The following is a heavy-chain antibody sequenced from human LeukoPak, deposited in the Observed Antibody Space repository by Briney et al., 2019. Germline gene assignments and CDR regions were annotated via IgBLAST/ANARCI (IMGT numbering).Heavy chain of an antibody. Sequence: PSETLSLTCTVSGGSISSSSYYWGWIRQPPGKGLEWIGSIYYSGSTYYNPSLKSRVTISVDTSKNQFSLKLSSVTAADTAVYYCAVRGPWFDPWGQGTLVTVSS. V-gene: IGHV4-39*07. CDR2: IYYSGST. J-gene: IGHJ5*02. CDR3: AVRGPWFDP. CDR1: GGSISSSSYY. D-gene: IGHD3-16*01.